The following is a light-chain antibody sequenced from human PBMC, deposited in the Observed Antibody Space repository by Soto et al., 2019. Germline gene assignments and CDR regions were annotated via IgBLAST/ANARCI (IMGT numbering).Light chain of an antibody. CDR1: SSDVGGHDS. V-gene: IGLV2-14*01. CDR2: EVN. CDR3: GSYTSRSTIYV. Sequence: QSVLTQPASVSGSPGQSITISCTGTSSDVGGHDSVSWYQHHTGKVPKLLIYEVNNRPSGVSNRFSGSKSGNTASLTISGLQAEDEADYYCGSYTSRSTIYVLGTGTKLTVL. J-gene: IGLJ1*01.